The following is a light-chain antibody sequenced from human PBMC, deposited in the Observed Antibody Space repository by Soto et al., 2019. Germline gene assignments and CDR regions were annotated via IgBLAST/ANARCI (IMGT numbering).Light chain of an antibody. V-gene: IGKV1-5*01. CDR2: GAS. Sequence: DIQMTQSPSTLSASVRDRVTITCRASQTISHYLAWYQQKPGKAPKLLIYGASSLARGVPSRFTGSGSGTEFTLTIISLQPDDFATYFCQHYTSYSGTFGQGTKVEI. CDR3: QHYTSYSGT. J-gene: IGKJ1*01. CDR1: QTISHY.